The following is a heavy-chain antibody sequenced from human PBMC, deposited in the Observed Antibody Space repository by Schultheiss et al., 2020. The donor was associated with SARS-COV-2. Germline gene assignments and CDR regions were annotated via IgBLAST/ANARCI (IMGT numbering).Heavy chain of an antibody. Sequence: ASVKVSCKASGGTFSSYAISWVRQAPGQGLEWMGWISAYNGNTNYAQKLQGRVTMTTDTSTSTAYMELRSLRSDDTAVYYCAKLAARGGPVGYYYYGMDVWGQGTTVTVSS. V-gene: IGHV1-18*01. CDR1: GGTFSSYA. CDR3: AKLAARGGPVGYYYYGMDV. CDR2: ISAYNGNT. J-gene: IGHJ6*02. D-gene: IGHD6-6*01.